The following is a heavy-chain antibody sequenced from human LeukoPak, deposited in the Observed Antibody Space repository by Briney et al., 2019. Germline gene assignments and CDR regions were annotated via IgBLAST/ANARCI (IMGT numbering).Heavy chain of an antibody. CDR2: ISYDGSNK. Sequence: GGSPRLSCAASGFTFSSYGMHWVRQAPGKGLEWVAVISYDGSNKYYADSVKGRFTISRDNSKNTLYLQMNSLRAEDTAVYYCISRYFYPWGQGTLVTVSS. V-gene: IGHV3-30*03. CDR3: ISRYFYP. J-gene: IGHJ5*02. CDR1: GFTFSSYG. D-gene: IGHD3-9*01.